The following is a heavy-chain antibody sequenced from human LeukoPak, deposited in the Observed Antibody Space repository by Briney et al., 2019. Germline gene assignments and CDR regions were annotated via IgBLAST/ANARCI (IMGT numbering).Heavy chain of an antibody. CDR1: GFTFSSYS. J-gene: IGHJ3*02. D-gene: IGHD1-26*01. V-gene: IGHV3-21*01. CDR2: ISSSSSYI. Sequence: PGGSLRLSCAASGFTFSSYSMNWVRQAPGKGLEWVSSISSSSSYIYYADSVKGRFTISRDNAKNSLYLQMNSLRAEDTAVYYCARYSYSGRYFDAFDIWGQGTMVTVSS. CDR3: ARYSYSGRYFDAFDI.